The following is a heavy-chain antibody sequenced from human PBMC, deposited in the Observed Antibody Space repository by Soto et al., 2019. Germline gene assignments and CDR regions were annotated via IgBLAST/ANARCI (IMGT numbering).Heavy chain of an antibody. J-gene: IGHJ5*02. Sequence: AAVKVSCKASGYTFTSYGISWVRQAPGQGPEWMGWISAYNGNTNYAQKLQGRVTMTTDTSTSTAYMELRSLRSDDTAVYYCARVHWYGPWWFDPWGQGTLVTVSS. CDR3: ARVHWYGPWWFDP. V-gene: IGHV1-18*01. CDR2: ISAYNGNT. D-gene: IGHD6-13*01. CDR1: GYTFTSYG.